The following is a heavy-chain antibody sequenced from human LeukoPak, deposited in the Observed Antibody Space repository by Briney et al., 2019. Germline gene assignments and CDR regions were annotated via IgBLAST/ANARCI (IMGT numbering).Heavy chain of an antibody. CDR2: IRYDGSNK. V-gene: IGHV3-30*02. D-gene: IGHD3-22*01. CDR3: AKDGHRYYYDSSGYYPAGD. Sequence: GGSLRLAWAASGFTFSSYGMHWVRQAAGKGLEWVAFIRYDGSNKYYADSVKGRFTISRENSKNTLYLQMNSLRDEDTAVYYCAKDGHRYYYDSSGYYPAGDWGQGTLVTVSS. CDR1: GFTFSSYG. J-gene: IGHJ4*02.